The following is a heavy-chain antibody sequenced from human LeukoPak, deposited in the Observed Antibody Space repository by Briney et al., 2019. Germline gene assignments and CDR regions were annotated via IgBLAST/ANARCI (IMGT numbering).Heavy chain of an antibody. V-gene: IGHV3-30-3*01. CDR2: ISYDGSNK. J-gene: IGHJ4*02. CDR1: GFTFSSYA. CDR3: ARDWGGSDY. Sequence: GGPLRLSCAASGFTFSSYAMHWVRQAPGRGLEWVAVISYDGSNKYYADSVKGRFTISRDNSKNTLYLQMNSLRAEDTAVYYCARDWGGSDYWGQGTLVTVSS. D-gene: IGHD3-10*01.